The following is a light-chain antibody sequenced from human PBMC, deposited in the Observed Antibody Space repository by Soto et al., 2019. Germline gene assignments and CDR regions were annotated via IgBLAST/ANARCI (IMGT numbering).Light chain of an antibody. CDR1: QSVSSY. J-gene: IGKJ4*01. CDR3: QQRSNWPLT. V-gene: IGKV3-11*01. CDR2: DAS. Sequence: EIVLTQSPATLPLSPGERATLSCRTSQSVSSYLAWYQQKPGQAPRHLIYDASNRATGIPARFSGRGSGTDFTLTISSLEPEDFAVYYCQQRSNWPLTFGGGTKVEIK.